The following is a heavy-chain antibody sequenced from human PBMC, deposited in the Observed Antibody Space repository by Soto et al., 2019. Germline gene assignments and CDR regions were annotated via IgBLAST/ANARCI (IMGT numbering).Heavy chain of an antibody. CDR3: ARDGNDRIAARLMGWFDP. Sequence: ASVKVSCQASGYTFTSYAMHWVRQAPGQRLEWMGWINAGNGNTKYSQKFQGRVTITADESTSTAYMELSSLRSEDTAVYYCARDGNDRIAARLMGWFDPWGQGTLVTVSS. D-gene: IGHD6-6*01. CDR2: INAGNGNT. J-gene: IGHJ5*02. CDR1: GYTFTSYA. V-gene: IGHV1-3*01.